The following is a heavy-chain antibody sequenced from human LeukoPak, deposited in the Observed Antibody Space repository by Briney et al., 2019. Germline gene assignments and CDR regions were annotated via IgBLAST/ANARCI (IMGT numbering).Heavy chain of an antibody. CDR3: AKLPGIAAAVWGDGMDV. CDR1: GFTFSSYA. D-gene: IGHD6-13*01. J-gene: IGHJ6*02. CDR2: ISGSGGST. Sequence: PGGSLRLSCAASGFTFSSYAMSWVRQAPGKGLEWVSAISGSGGSTYYADSVKGRFTISRDNSKNTLYLQMNSLRAEDTAVYYCAKLPGIAAAVWGDGMDVWGQGTTVTVSS. V-gene: IGHV3-23*01.